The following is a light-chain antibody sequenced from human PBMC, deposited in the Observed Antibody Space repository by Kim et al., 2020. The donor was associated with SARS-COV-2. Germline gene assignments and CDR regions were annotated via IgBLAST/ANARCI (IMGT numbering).Light chain of an antibody. Sequence: SVALGQTARITCGGNNMGSKNVHWYQQKPGQAPVLVIYRDSNRPSGIPERFSGSNSGNTATLTISRAQAGDEADYYCQVWESTEGVFGGGTKLTVL. CDR2: RDS. CDR3: QVWESTEGV. CDR1: NMGSKN. V-gene: IGLV3-9*01. J-gene: IGLJ3*02.